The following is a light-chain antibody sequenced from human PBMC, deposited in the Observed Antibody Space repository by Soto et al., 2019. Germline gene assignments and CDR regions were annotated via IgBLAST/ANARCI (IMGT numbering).Light chain of an antibody. V-gene: IGKV3-20*01. CDR2: GAS. Sequence: EVVFTRSPGTLSLSPGEGATLSCRASRGVSANYLAWYQQKPGQAPTLLIYGASIRAAGIPDRFSGSGSGTDFTLTIRRLEPDDFAVYYCQQYGSSPRTLGQGTKVDIK. CDR1: RGVSANY. J-gene: IGKJ1*01. CDR3: QQYGSSPRT.